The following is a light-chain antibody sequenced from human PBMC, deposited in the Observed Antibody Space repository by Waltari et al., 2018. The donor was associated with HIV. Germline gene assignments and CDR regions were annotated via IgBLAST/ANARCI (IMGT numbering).Light chain of an antibody. Sequence: QSVLTQPPSVSGAPGQRVTISCTGSSSNIGAGYDVHWYQQVPGTAPRLLIYDDTNRPSGVPERFSGSKSGTSASLATTGLQAEDEADYYCQSYDDNLEGVFGGGTKLTVL. V-gene: IGLV1-40*01. CDR2: DDT. CDR1: SSNIGAGYD. CDR3: QSYDDNLEGV. J-gene: IGLJ3*02.